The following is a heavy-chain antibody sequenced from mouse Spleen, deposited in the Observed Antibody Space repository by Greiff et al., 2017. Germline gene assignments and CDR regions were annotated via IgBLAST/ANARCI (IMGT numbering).Heavy chain of an antibody. V-gene: IGHV2-2*01. J-gene: IGHJ2*01. D-gene: IGHD3-1*01. CDR1: GFSLTNYG. CDR2: IWSGGGT. Sequence: QVQLKESGPGLVQPSQSLSIACTVSGFSLTNYGVHWIRQSPGKGLEWLGVIWSGGGTDYNAAFISRLSISKDNSKSQVFFEMNSLQGDDKGTIYCARSSLYFDYWGQGTTLTVSS. CDR3: ARSSLYFDY.